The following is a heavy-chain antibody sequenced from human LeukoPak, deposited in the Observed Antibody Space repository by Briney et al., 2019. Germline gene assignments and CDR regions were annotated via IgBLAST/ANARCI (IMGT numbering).Heavy chain of an antibody. CDR1: GFTFSSYA. V-gene: IGHV3-30*09. J-gene: IGHJ4*02. D-gene: IGHD6-19*01. Sequence: GGSLRLSCAASGFTFSSYAMHWVRQAPGKWLEWVAVISYDGSNKYYADSVKGRFAISRDNSKNTLYLQMNSLRAEDTAVYYCARGGRRMAVAGDYFDYWGQGTRVTVSS. CDR3: ARGGRRMAVAGDYFDY. CDR2: ISYDGSNK.